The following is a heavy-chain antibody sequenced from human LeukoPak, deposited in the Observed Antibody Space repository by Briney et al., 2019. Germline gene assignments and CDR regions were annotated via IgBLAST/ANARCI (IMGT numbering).Heavy chain of an antibody. CDR3: ESLYYYDSSGFFDY. V-gene: IGHV1-2*06. J-gene: IGHJ4*02. CDR1: GYTFTGYY. Sequence: ASVKVSCKASGYTFTGYYMHWVRQAPGQGLEWMGRINPNSGGTNYAQKFQGRVTMTRDTSISTAYMELSRLRSDDTAVYYCESLYYYDSSGFFDYWGQGTLVTVSS. CDR2: INPNSGGT. D-gene: IGHD3-22*01.